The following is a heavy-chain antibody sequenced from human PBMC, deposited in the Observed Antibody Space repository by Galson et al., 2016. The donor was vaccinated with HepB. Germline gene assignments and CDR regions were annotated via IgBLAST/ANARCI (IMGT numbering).Heavy chain of an antibody. J-gene: IGHJ3*02. CDR2: ITWDDTNI. D-gene: IGHD1-26*01. Sequence: SLRLSCAAAGFSLDDYIMHWVRQAPGKGLEWVSLITWDDTNIYYVDSVKGRFTISRDNSKNSLYLQMSSLRTEDTALYYCAASGSYGNSDVIDIWGQGTMVTVSS. CDR1: GFSLDDYI. V-gene: IGHV3-43*01. CDR3: AASGSYGNSDVIDI.